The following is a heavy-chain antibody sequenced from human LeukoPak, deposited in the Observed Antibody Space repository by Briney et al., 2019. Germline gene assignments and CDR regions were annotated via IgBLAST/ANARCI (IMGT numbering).Heavy chain of an antibody. D-gene: IGHD2-2*01. V-gene: IGHV3-30*18. J-gene: IGHJ4*02. CDR3: AKENCSSTSCYLDGYSSSWVY. Sequence: GGSLRLSCAASGFPFSSYGMHWVRQAPGKGLEWVAVISYDGSNKYYADSVKGRFTISRDNSKNTLYLQMNSLRAEDTAVYYCAKENCSSTSCYLDGYSSSWVYWGQGTLVTVSS. CDR2: ISYDGSNK. CDR1: GFPFSSYG.